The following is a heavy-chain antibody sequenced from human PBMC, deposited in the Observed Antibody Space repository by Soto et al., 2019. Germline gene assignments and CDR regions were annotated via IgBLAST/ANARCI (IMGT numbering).Heavy chain of an antibody. D-gene: IGHD3-9*01. CDR1: GGSFRGYY. V-gene: IGHV4-34*01. J-gene: IGHJ4*01. CDR3: ARAETSYDFLTDIPTRDEH. CDR2: INHSGGT. Sequence: SETLSLTCAVYGGSFRGYYWGWIRQPPGKGLEWIGEINHSGGTKYNPSLTSRVTISVDTSKNQFSLKLNSVTAADTAVYYCARAETSYDFLTDIPTRDEHWGHGTRVTVPS.